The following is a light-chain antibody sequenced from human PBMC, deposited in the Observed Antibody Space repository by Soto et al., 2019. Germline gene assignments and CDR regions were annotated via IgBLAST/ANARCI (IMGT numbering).Light chain of an antibody. CDR1: QSVSTSY. CDR3: QHYGGSPFT. CDR2: GAF. V-gene: IGKV3-20*01. Sequence: EIVLTQSPGTLSLSPGERATLSCRASQSVSTSYLACYQQKAGQAHRLLIYGAFTSATGIPDRFSGSGSGTDFTLTISRLEPEDFAVYYCQHYGGSPFTFSTGTKVDIE. J-gene: IGKJ3*01.